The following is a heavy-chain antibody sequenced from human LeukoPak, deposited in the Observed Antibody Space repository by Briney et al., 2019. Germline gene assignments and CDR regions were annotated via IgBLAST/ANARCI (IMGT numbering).Heavy chain of an antibody. Sequence: PGGSLRLSCAASGVTFSNAWMSWVRQAPGKGLEWVGRIKSKTDGGTTDYAAPAKGRFTISRDDSKNTLYLQMNSLKTEDTAVYYCTTDSTYAAFDYWGQGTLVTVSS. CDR1: GVTFSNAW. CDR2: IKSKTDGGTT. D-gene: IGHD3-16*01. CDR3: TTDSTYAAFDY. V-gene: IGHV3-15*01. J-gene: IGHJ4*02.